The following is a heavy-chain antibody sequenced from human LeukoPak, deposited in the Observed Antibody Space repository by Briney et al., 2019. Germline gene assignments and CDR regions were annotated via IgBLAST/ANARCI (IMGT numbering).Heavy chain of an antibody. Sequence: GGSLRLSCAASGFTFNTYGMNWVRQAPGKGLDWVSSISTSSSYIYYADSVKGRFTISRDNAKNSLYLQMSSLRGEDTAVYYCARDESGSRFDYWGQGTLVTVSS. V-gene: IGHV3-21*01. CDR1: GFTFNTYG. CDR2: ISTSSSYI. J-gene: IGHJ4*02. D-gene: IGHD1-26*01. CDR3: ARDESGSRFDY.